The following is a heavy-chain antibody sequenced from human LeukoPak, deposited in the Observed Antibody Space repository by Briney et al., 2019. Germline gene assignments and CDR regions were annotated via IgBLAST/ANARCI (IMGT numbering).Heavy chain of an antibody. Sequence: PSETLSLTCTVSGGSISSYYWSWIRQPPGKGLEWIGYIYYSGSTNYNPSLKSRVTISVDTSKNQFSLKLSSVTAVDTAVYYCAREGPRAYAFDIWGQGTMVTVSS. J-gene: IGHJ3*02. V-gene: IGHV4-59*01. CDR3: AREGPRAYAFDI. CDR2: IYYSGST. D-gene: IGHD2-21*01. CDR1: GGSISSYY.